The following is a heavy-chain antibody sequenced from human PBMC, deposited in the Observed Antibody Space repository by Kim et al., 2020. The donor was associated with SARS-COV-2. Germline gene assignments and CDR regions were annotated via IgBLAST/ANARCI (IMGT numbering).Heavy chain of an antibody. J-gene: IGHJ3*02. D-gene: IGHD3-10*01. Sequence: SGKGRFTINRDNTKNTLYLQMNSLRAEDTAVYYCAKEISSGSYSPDAFDIWGQGTMVTVSS. CDR3: AKEISSGSYSPDAFDI. V-gene: IGHV3-23*01.